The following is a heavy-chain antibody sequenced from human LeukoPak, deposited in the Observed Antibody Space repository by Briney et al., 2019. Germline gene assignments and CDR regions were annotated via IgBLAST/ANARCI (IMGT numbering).Heavy chain of an antibody. J-gene: IGHJ4*02. CDR2: INPNSGGK. CDR3: ARDAYSSSWYRGGELEY. Sequence: WASVKVSCKASGYTFTVYYMRWVRQAPGQGLEWMGWINPNSGGKNYAQKFQGWVTMTRDTSISTAYMELSRLRSDDTAVYYCARDAYSSSWYRGGELEYWGQGTLVTVSS. V-gene: IGHV1-2*04. D-gene: IGHD6-13*01. CDR1: GYTFTVYY.